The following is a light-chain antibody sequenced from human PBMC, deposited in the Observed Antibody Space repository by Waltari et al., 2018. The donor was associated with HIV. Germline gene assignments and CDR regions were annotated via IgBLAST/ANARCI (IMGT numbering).Light chain of an antibody. J-gene: IGLJ3*02. Sequence: SYVLTLVPSVSASATHAATITSAGSKIESQNVNWSQQEPDQAPVVVIYDCRDRRSGRPERFFASTYENTATLPISWVEAAEEADYFCQVWDINSDHRGVFGAGTKLTVL. CDR2: DCR. CDR3: QVWDINSDHRGV. CDR1: KIESQN. V-gene: IGLV3-21*02.